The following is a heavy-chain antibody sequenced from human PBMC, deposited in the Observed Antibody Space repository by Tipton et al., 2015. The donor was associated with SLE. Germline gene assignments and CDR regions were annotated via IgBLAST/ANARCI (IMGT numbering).Heavy chain of an antibody. CDR3: ARVDTAMVFPFGGYYLDY. J-gene: IGHJ4*02. CDR1: GDSISRYY. CDR2: MHYRGDT. V-gene: IGHV4-59*08. D-gene: IGHD5-18*01. Sequence: TLSLTCTVSGDSISRYYWSWIRQPPGRGLEWIGYMHYRGDTHYNPSLKSRVTISVDTSKNQFSLRLSSVTAADTAVYYCARVDTAMVFPFGGYYLDYWGQGILVTVSS.